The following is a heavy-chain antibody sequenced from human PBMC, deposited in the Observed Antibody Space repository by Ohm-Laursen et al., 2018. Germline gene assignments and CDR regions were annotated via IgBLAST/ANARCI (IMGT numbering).Heavy chain of an antibody. CDR2: ISGSGGST. V-gene: IGHV3-23*01. CDR1: GFTFSSYA. Sequence: SLRFSCAAPGFTFSSYAMSWVRQAPGKGLEWVSAISGSGGSTYYADSVKGRFTISRDNSKNTLYLQMNSLRAEDMAIYYCAKPASYYYDSSGYYGTLDYWGQGTLVTVSS. D-gene: IGHD3-22*01. CDR3: AKPASYYYDSSGYYGTLDY. J-gene: IGHJ4*02.